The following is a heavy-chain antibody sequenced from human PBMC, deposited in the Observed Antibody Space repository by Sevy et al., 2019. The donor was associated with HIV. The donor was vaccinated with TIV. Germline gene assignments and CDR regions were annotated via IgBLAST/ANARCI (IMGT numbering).Heavy chain of an antibody. CDR1: GFTFSSYW. D-gene: IGHD1-26*01. CDR2: INPDGSST. CDR3: ARDSWRSGSYYGFDS. V-gene: IGHV3-74*01. J-gene: IGHJ4*02. Sequence: GGSLRLSCAASGFTFSSYWMHWVRQVPGKGLVWVSRINPDGSSTSYGDSVKGRFTIYRDNAKNTLYLQMNSLSAEDTAVYYCARDSWRSGSYYGFDSWGQGALVTVSS.